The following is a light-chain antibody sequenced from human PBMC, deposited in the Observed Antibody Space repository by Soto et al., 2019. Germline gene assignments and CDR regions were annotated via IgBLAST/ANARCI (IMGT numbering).Light chain of an antibody. CDR1: SSDVGGYNY. V-gene: IGLV2-14*01. Sequence: QSALAQPACVSGSPGQSITISCTGTSSDVGGYNYVSWYQQHPGKAPKLMIFAVSNRPSGVSNRFSGSKSGNTASLTISGLQAADEADYYCSSYTSSITYVFGTGTKVTVL. J-gene: IGLJ1*01. CDR3: SSYTSSITYV. CDR2: AVS.